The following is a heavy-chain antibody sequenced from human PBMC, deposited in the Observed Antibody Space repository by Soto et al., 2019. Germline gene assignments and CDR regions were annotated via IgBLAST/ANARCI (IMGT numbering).Heavy chain of an antibody. Sequence: QVQLVQSGAEVKKPGASVKVSCKASGYTFSSHAMHWVRQAPGQRLEWMGWINAGNGNTKYSQKFQGRVTITRDTSASTAYRELSSLRSEDTAVYYCARDRSASSAWYNYWGQGTLVTVSS. D-gene: IGHD6-13*01. CDR3: ARDRSASSAWYNY. CDR2: INAGNGNT. CDR1: GYTFSSHA. J-gene: IGHJ4*02. V-gene: IGHV1-3*01.